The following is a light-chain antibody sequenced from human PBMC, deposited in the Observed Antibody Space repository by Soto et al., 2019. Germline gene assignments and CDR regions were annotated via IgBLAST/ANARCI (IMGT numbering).Light chain of an antibody. J-gene: IGLJ2*01. CDR1: KLGDKY. CDR2: QDT. CDR3: QAWDSSTAA. Sequence: SYELTQPPSVSVSPGQTASITCSGDKLGDKYACWYQQKPGQSPVLVVHQDTERPSGIPERFSGSSSGDTATLTISGTQAIDEADYYCQAWDSSTAAFGGGTKVTVL. V-gene: IGLV3-1*01.